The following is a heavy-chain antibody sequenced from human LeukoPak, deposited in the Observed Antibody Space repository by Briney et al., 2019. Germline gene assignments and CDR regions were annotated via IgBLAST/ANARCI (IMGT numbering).Heavy chain of an antibody. V-gene: IGHV4-4*07. CDR3: ARSRITSAGTPAY. Sequence: SETLSLTCTVSGGSISSYYWNWIRQPAGKGLEWIGHIYISGTSTYNPSLKSRVTMSVDTSKNQFSLKLSSVTAADTAVYYCARSRITSAGTPAYWGQGTLVTVSS. J-gene: IGHJ4*02. CDR1: GGSISSYY. D-gene: IGHD6-13*01. CDR2: IYISGTS.